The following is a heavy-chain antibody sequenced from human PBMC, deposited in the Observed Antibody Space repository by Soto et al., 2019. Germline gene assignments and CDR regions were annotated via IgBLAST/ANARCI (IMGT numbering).Heavy chain of an antibody. CDR3: ARVRGSGWNRGWFDP. D-gene: IGHD6-19*01. CDR2: INHSGST. J-gene: IGHJ5*02. Sequence: QVQLQQWGAGLLKPSETLSLTCAVYGGSFSGYYWSWIRQPPGKGLEWIGEINHSGSTNYNPSLKSRVTISVDTSKNQFSLKLSSVTAADTAVYYCARVRGSGWNRGWFDPWGQGTLVTVSS. CDR1: GGSFSGYY. V-gene: IGHV4-34*01.